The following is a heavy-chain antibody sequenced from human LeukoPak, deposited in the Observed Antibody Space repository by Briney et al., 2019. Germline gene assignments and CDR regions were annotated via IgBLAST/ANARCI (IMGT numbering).Heavy chain of an antibody. J-gene: IGHJ4*02. V-gene: IGHV4-59*12. Sequence: PSETLSLTCTVSGGSISSYYWSWIRQPPGKGLEWIGYIYYSGSTNYNPSLKSRVTISVDTSKNQFSLKLSSVTAADTAVYYCARIWWGEGYALDYWGQGTLVTVSS. CDR3: ARIWWGEGYALDY. D-gene: IGHD2-2*01. CDR1: GGSISSYY. CDR2: IYYSGST.